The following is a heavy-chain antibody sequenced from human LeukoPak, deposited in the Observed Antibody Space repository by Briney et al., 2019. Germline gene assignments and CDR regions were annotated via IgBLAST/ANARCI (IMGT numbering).Heavy chain of an antibody. J-gene: IGHJ4*02. Sequence: PGGSLRLSCAASGFIFSTYPMSWVRQAPGKGLEWVSAITGSGDSTFCADSVKGRCTISRDNSKNTLSLQMNTLRAEDTAVYYCAKENPVGGTNYFDYWGQGTLVTVSS. D-gene: IGHD1-26*01. CDR2: ITGSGDST. CDR1: GFIFSTYP. CDR3: AKENPVGGTNYFDY. V-gene: IGHV3-23*01.